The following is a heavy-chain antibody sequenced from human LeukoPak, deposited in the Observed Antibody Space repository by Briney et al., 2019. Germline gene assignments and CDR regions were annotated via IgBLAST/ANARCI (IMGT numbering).Heavy chain of an antibody. V-gene: IGHV4-39*01. D-gene: IGHD3-10*01. Sequence: SETLSLTCTVSGGSISSSSYYWGWIRQPPGKGLEWVGSIYYSGSTYYNPSLKSRVTISVDTSKNQFSLKLSSVTAADTAVYYCARRGGQVRVPLSGSSIWFDPWGPGTLVTVSS. CDR3: ARRGGQVRVPLSGSSIWFDP. CDR2: IYYSGST. CDR1: GGSISSSSYY. J-gene: IGHJ5*02.